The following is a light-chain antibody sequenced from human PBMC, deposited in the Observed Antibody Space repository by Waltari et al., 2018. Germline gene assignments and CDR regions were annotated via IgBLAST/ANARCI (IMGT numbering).Light chain of an antibody. CDR2: SVN. Sequence: QSALTQPASVSGSPGQSITIPCTGTSSDIGAYNFVSWYQQHTGQVPRVIIYSVNERPTRISSRCSRSKSGNTASLTISGLQPDDEADYYCGSYRGSNIYVFGTGTKVTVL. CDR1: SSDIGAYNF. J-gene: IGLJ1*01. CDR3: GSYRGSNIYV. V-gene: IGLV2-14*03.